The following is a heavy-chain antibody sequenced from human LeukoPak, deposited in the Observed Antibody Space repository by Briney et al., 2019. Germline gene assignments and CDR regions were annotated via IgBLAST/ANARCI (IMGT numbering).Heavy chain of an antibody. Sequence: ASVKVSCKASGYTFTSYYMHWVRQAPGQGLEWMGIINPSGGSTSYAQKFQGRVTMTRDTSTSTVYMELSSLRSEDTALYYCAKAPWGYYDSSGYSGGAFDIWGQGTMVTVSS. CDR3: AKAPWGYYDSSGYSGGAFDI. CDR2: INPSGGST. CDR1: GYTFTSYY. V-gene: IGHV1-46*01. D-gene: IGHD3-22*01. J-gene: IGHJ3*02.